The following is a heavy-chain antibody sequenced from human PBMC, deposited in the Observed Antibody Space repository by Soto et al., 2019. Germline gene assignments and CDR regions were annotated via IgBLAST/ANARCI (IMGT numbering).Heavy chain of an antibody. CDR3: AREGDSSSWYSPYYYGMDV. Sequence: GGSLRLSCAASGFTFSSYSMNWVRQAPGEGLEWVSSISSSSSYIYYADSVKGRFTISRDNAKNSLYLQMNSLRAEDTAVYYCAREGDSSSWYSPYYYGMDVWGQGTTVTVSS. CDR1: GFTFSSYS. V-gene: IGHV3-21*01. D-gene: IGHD6-13*01. J-gene: IGHJ6*02. CDR2: ISSSSSYI.